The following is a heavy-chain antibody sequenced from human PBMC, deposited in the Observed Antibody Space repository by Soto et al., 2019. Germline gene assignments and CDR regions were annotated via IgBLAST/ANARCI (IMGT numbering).Heavy chain of an antibody. CDR2: IYYSGST. Sequence: QVQLQESGPGLVKPSETLSLTCTVSGGSISSYYWSWIRQPPGKGLEWIGYIYYSGSTNYNPSLKIRVTISVDTSKNQFSRKLSSVTAADTAVYYCARHYYDSSGYYPFDYWGQGTLVTVSS. V-gene: IGHV4-59*08. D-gene: IGHD3-22*01. CDR1: GGSISSYY. J-gene: IGHJ4*02. CDR3: ARHYYDSSGYYPFDY.